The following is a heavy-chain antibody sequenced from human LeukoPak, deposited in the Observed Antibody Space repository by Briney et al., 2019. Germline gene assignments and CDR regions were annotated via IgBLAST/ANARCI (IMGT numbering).Heavy chain of an antibody. CDR2: IKQDGSEK. J-gene: IGHJ5*02. CDR3: VTGRGDL. V-gene: IGHV3-7*01. Sequence: GGSLRLSCAASGFTFDDYWMNWVRQTPGKGLGWVAIIKQDGSEKFYVDSVKGRFIISRDNAKNSLTLQMNSVRDEDTGVYYCVTGRGDLWGQGTLVTVSS. CDR1: GFTFDDYW.